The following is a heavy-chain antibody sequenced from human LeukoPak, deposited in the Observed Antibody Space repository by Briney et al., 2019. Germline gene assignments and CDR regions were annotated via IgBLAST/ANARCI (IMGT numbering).Heavy chain of an antibody. D-gene: IGHD6-19*01. CDR2: ISYDGSNK. V-gene: IGHV3-30*18. Sequence: GGFLRLSCAASGFTFSSYGMHWVRQAPGKGLEWVAVISYDGSNKYYADSVKGRFTISRDNSKNTLYLQMNSLRAEDTAVYYCAKDLYSSGWELDYWGQGTLVTVSS. J-gene: IGHJ4*02. CDR1: GFTFSSYG. CDR3: AKDLYSSGWELDY.